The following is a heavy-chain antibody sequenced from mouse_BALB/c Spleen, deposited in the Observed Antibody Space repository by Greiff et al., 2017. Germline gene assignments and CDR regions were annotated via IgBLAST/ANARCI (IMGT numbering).Heavy chain of an antibody. CDR1: GFTFSSYA. J-gene: IGHJ1*01. V-gene: IGHV5-6-5*01. CDR3: AREGYDGYFDV. Sequence: EVQRVESGGGLVKPGGSLKLSCAASGFTFSSYAMSWVRQTPEKRLEWVASISSGGSTYYPDSVKGRFTISRDNARNILYLQMSSLRSEDTAMYYCAREGYDGYFDVWGAGTTVTVSS. CDR2: ISSGGST. D-gene: IGHD2-2*01.